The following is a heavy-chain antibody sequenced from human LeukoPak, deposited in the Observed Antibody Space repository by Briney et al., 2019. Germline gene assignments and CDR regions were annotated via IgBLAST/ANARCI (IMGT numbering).Heavy chain of an antibody. V-gene: IGHV3-23*01. J-gene: IGHJ3*02. Sequence: VGSLRLSCAASGFTVSFYAMSWVRQAPGKGLEWVSVIAGGGSSTYYADSVKGRFTISRDNSKNTLYLQMNSLRVEDTAVYYCVKDPDPRYCSSTSCSPIWGQGTMVTVSS. D-gene: IGHD2-2*01. CDR2: IAGGGSST. CDR3: VKDPDPRYCSSTSCSPI. CDR1: GFTVSFYA.